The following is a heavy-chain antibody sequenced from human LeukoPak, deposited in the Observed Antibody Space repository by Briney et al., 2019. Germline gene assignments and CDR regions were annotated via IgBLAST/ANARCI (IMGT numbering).Heavy chain of an antibody. V-gene: IGHV3-64D*06. Sequence: GGSLRLSCSASGFTFSSYAMQWVRQAPGKGLEYLSAISSNGCSTYYADSVKGRFTISRDNSKNTLYLQMSSLRAEDTAVYYCAKGVSRLLWFGEFEFDYWGQGTLVTVSS. CDR2: ISSNGCST. CDR1: GFTFSSYA. CDR3: AKGVSRLLWFGEFEFDY. J-gene: IGHJ4*02. D-gene: IGHD3-10*01.